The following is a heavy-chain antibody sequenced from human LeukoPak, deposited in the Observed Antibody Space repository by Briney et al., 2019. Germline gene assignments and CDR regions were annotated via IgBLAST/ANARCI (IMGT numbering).Heavy chain of an antibody. CDR2: IKQDGSEK. CDR3: AKVADYDSSGYTPGDY. V-gene: IGHV3-7*01. CDR1: GFTFSSYW. D-gene: IGHD3-22*01. J-gene: IGHJ4*02. Sequence: GGSLRLSCAASGFTFSSYWMSWVRQAPGKGLEWVANIKQDGSEKYYVDSVKGRFTISRDNSKNTLYLQMNSLRAEDTAVYYCAKVADYDSSGYTPGDYWGQGTLVTVSS.